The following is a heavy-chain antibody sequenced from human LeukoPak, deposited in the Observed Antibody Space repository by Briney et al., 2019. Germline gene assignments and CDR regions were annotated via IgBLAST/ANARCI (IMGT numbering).Heavy chain of an antibody. CDR2: IKQDGSEK. V-gene: IGHV3-7*01. Sequence: PGGSLRLSCAASGFTFSNYWMSWVRQAPGKGLEWVANIKQDGSEKYYVDSVKGRFTISRDNAKNSLYLQMNSLRAEDTAVYYCARVKYDYDILTGLADYWGQGTLVTVSS. J-gene: IGHJ4*02. CDR3: ARVKYDYDILTGLADY. D-gene: IGHD3-9*01. CDR1: GFTFSNYW.